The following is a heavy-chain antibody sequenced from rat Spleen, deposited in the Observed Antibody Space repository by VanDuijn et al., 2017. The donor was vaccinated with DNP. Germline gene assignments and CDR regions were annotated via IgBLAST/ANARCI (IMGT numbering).Heavy chain of an antibody. J-gene: IGHJ3*01. CDR2: ITYGGGT. Sequence: EVQLQESGPGLVKPSQSLSLTCSVSGYSITSTYWAWIRKFPGNKMEWMGYITYGGGTRYNPSLNSRIPITRFTSKNQFFLRVNSVTSEDTATYYCARSGYNTDYYHLGAYWGQGTLVTVSS. D-gene: IGHD1-6*01. V-gene: IGHV3-1*01. CDR1: GYSITSTY. CDR3: ARSGYNTDYYHLGAY.